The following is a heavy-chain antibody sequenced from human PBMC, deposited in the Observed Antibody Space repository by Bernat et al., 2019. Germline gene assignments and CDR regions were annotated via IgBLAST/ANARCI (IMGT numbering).Heavy chain of an antibody. V-gene: IGHV3-23*01. J-gene: IGHJ4*02. Sequence: EVQLLESGGGLVQPGGSLRLFCTASGFTFSTYAMTWVRQAPGKGLEWVSTITDRGGGPYYADSVKGQFIISRDNSKSTLYLQMNSLRAEDTALYYCAKGLASSWPGSDCWGQGTLVTVSS. CDR3: AKGLASSWPGSDC. CDR1: GFTFSTYA. CDR2: ITDRGGGP. D-gene: IGHD6-13*01.